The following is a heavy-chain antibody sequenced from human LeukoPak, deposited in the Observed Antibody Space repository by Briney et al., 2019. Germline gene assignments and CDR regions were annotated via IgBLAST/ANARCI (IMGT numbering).Heavy chain of an antibody. V-gene: IGHV1-2*02. J-gene: IGHJ4*02. CDR2: SDPKSGAT. CDR3: ARGNFYDNKGYSPELRY. Sequence: ASVTVSCKTSGYTFTSYYIHWLRQAPGQRFEWMGWSDPKSGATKYEHFQGRVTMTRDTSISTAYMELSRLTSDDTAVYYCARGNFYDNKGYSPELRYWGQGTLVTVSS. CDR1: GYTFTSYY. D-gene: IGHD3-10*01.